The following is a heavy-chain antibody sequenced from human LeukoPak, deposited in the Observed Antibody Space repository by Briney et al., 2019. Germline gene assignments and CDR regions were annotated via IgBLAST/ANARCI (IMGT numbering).Heavy chain of an antibody. CDR2: IYYSGST. J-gene: IGHJ6*03. CDR3: ARHPEGDSNYYYYMDV. D-gene: IGHD3-16*01. Sequence: PLETLSLTCTVSGGSISSSSYYWGWIRQPPGKGLEWIGSIYYSGSTYYNPSLKSRVTISVDTSKNQFSLKLSSVTAADTAVYYCARHPEGDSNYYYYMDVWGKGTTVTVSS. CDR1: GGSISSSSYY. V-gene: IGHV4-39*01.